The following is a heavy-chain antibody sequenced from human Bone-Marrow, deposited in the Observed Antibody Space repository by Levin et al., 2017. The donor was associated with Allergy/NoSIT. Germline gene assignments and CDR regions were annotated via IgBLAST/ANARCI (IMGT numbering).Heavy chain of an antibody. CDR2: INHSGST. D-gene: IGHD3-10*01. J-gene: IGHJ3*02. CDR3: ARRLWFGELSPFDI. CDR1: GGSFSGYY. Sequence: PSETLSLTCAVYGGSFSGYYWSWIRQPPGKGLEWIGEINHSGSTNYNPSLTSRVTISVDTSKNQFSLKLSSVTAADTAVYYCARRLWFGELSPFDIWGQGTMVTVSS. V-gene: IGHV4-34*01.